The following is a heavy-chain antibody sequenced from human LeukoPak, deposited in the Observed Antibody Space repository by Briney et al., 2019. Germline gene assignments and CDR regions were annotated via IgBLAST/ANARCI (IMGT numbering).Heavy chain of an antibody. CDR1: GYTFTGYY. Sequence: GASVKVSCKASGYTFTGYYMHWVRQAPGQGLEWMGWINPNSGGTNYAQKFQGRVTMTRDTSISTAYMELSRLRSDDTAVYYCARVSHIAVAGTPFDYWGQGTLVTVSS. V-gene: IGHV1-2*02. CDR3: ARVSHIAVAGTPFDY. D-gene: IGHD6-19*01. J-gene: IGHJ4*02. CDR2: INPNSGGT.